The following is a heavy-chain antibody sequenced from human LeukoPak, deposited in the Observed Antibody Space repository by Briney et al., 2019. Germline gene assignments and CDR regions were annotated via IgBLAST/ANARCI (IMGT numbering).Heavy chain of an antibody. CDR1: GFTFSSYA. D-gene: IGHD6-19*01. V-gene: IGHV3-23*01. CDR2: ISGSGGST. J-gene: IGHJ3*02. CDR3: AKDISGWYGSFAFDI. Sequence: GGSLRFSCAASGFTFSSYAMSWVRQAPGKGLEWVSAISGSGGSTYYADSVKGRFTISRDNSKNTLYLQMNSLRAEDTAVYYCAKDISGWYGSFAFDIWGQGTMVTVSS.